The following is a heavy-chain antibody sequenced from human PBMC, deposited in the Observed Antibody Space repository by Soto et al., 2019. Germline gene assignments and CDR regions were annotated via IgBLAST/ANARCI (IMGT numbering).Heavy chain of an antibody. J-gene: IGHJ4*02. CDR2: ISGSGGST. Sequence: PGGSLRLSCAASGFTFSSYAMSWVRQAPGKGLEWVSAISGSGGSTYYADSVKGRFTISRDNSKNTLYLQMNSLRAEDTAVYYCAKDAVITMIVVVITNFDYWGQGTLVTVSS. CDR1: GFTFSSYA. V-gene: IGHV3-23*01. CDR3: AKDAVITMIVVVITNFDY. D-gene: IGHD3-22*01.